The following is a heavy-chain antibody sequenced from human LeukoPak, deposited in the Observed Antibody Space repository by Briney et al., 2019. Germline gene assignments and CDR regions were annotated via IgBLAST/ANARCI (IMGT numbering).Heavy chain of an antibody. D-gene: IGHD3-22*01. CDR1: GFTFSSHW. Sequence: GGSLRLSCAASGFTFSSHWMHWVRQAPGKGLVWVSRIKRDGNSTSYADSVKGRFTISRDNAKNTLYLQMNSLRAEDTAVYYCARDPDSSGYSTFHDWGQGTLVTVSS. CDR3: ARDPDSSGYSTFHD. CDR2: IKRDGNST. J-gene: IGHJ1*01. V-gene: IGHV3-74*01.